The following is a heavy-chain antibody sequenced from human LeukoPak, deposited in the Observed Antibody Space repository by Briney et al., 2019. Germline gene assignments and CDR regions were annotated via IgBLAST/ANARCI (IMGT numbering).Heavy chain of an antibody. CDR2: SNESGST. V-gene: IGHV4-34*01. CDR3: ATSSGRYVGLYDY. CDR1: NGSFSGYY. J-gene: IGHJ4*02. D-gene: IGHD3-16*01. Sequence: SETLSLTCSVYNGSFSGYYWSWIRQPPGKGLEWIGESNESGSTNYNPSLKSRVTISVDTSKDQFSLRLTSVTAADTAVYYCATSSGRYVGLYDYWGQGTLVTVSS.